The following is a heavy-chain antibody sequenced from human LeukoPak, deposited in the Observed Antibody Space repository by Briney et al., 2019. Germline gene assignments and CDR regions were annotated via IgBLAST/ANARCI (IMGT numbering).Heavy chain of an antibody. V-gene: IGHV1-8*01. Sequence: ASVKVSCKASGYTFTSYDINWVRQATGQGLEWMGWMNPNSGNTGYAQKFQGGVTLTRNTSISTAYMELSSLRSEDTAVYYCAREGGSYWNYYYGMDVWGQGTTVTVSS. CDR2: MNPNSGNT. D-gene: IGHD1-26*01. J-gene: IGHJ6*02. CDR1: GYTFTSYD. CDR3: AREGGSYWNYYYGMDV.